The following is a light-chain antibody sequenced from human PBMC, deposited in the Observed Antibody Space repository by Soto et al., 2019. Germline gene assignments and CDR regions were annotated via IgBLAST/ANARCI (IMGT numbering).Light chain of an antibody. Sequence: QSALTQPPSASGSPGQSVTISCTGTSSDVAGSDYVSWYQQHQGKAPKLIIYEVTKRPAGVPYRFSGSKSGNTASLTVSGLQADDESYYYCSSFARGDNPHVLFGGGTKVTVL. CDR1: SSDVAGSDY. CDR3: SSFARGDNPHVL. J-gene: IGLJ2*01. V-gene: IGLV2-8*01. CDR2: EVT.